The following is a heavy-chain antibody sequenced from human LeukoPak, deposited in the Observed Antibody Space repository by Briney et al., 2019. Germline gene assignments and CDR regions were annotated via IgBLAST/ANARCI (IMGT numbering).Heavy chain of an antibody. J-gene: IGHJ3*02. CDR2: IYYSGST. V-gene: IGHV4-59*12. D-gene: IGHD5-18*01. CDR1: GGSISSYY. CDR3: ARDRLWSNAFDI. Sequence: SETLSLTCTVSGGSISSYYWSWIRQPPGKGLEWIGYIYYSGSTNYNPSLKSRVTMSVDTSKNQSSLKLSSVTAADTAVYYCARDRLWSNAFDIWGQGTMVTVSS.